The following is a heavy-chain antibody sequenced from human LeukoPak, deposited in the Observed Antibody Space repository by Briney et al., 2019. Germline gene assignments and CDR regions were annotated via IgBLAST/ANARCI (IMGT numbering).Heavy chain of an antibody. CDR1: GFTFSSHW. CDR2: IKQDGSEK. Sequence: GGSLRLSCAASGFTFSSHWMSWVRQAPGKGLEWVANIKQDGSEKYYVDSVKGRFTISRDNAKNSLYLQMNSLRAEDTAVYYCARNDDYGDDYWGQGILVTVSS. CDR3: ARNDDYGDDY. J-gene: IGHJ4*02. D-gene: IGHD5-12*01. V-gene: IGHV3-7*01.